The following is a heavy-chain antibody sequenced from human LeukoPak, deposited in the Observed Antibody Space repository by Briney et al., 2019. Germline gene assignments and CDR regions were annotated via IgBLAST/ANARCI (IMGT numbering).Heavy chain of an antibody. Sequence: GESLKISCQGSGYSFTSYWIGWVRQMPGKGLEWMGIIYPGDSDTRYSPSFQGQVTISADKSISTAYLQWSSLKASDTAMYYCARRGYGGTSSPGSLIDYWGQGTLVTVSS. J-gene: IGHJ4*02. V-gene: IGHV5-51*01. D-gene: IGHD4-23*01. CDR3: ARRGYGGTSSPGSLIDY. CDR1: GYSFTSYW. CDR2: IYPGDSDT.